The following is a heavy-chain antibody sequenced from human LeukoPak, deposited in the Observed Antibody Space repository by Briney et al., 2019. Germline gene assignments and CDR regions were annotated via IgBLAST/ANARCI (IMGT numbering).Heavy chain of an antibody. CDR2: IYYSGST. CDR1: GGSISSYY. V-gene: IGHV4-59*01. CDR3: AREGLGARLYMDV. J-gene: IGHJ6*03. Sequence: SETLSLTCTVSGGSISSYYWSWIRQPPGKGLEWIGYIYYSGSTNYNPSLKSRVTISVDTSKNQLSLKLSSVTAADTAVYYCAREGLGARLYMDVWGKGTTVTVSS. D-gene: IGHD1-26*01.